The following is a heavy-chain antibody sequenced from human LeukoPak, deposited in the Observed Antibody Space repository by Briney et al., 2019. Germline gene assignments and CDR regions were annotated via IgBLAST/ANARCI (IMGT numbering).Heavy chain of an antibody. CDR1: GGSISSYY. V-gene: IGHV4-59*01. Sequence: KPSETLSLTCTVSGGSISSYYWSWIRQPPGKGLEWIGYIYYSGSTNYNPSLKSRVTISVDTSKNQFSLKLSSVTTADTAVYYCARSVVTLYWYFDLWGRGTLVTVSS. CDR2: IYYSGST. CDR3: ARSVVTLYWYFDL. D-gene: IGHD4-23*01. J-gene: IGHJ2*01.